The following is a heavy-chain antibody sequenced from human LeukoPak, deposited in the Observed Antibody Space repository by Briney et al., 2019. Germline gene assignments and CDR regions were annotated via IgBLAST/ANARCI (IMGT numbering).Heavy chain of an antibody. Sequence: ASVKVSCKASGYTFTGYYMHWVRQAPGQGLEWMGWINPNSGGTNYAQKFQGRVTMTRDTSISTAYMELSRLRSDDTAVYYCARDRSPYGDYEGRAFDYWGQGTLVTVSS. V-gene: IGHV1-2*02. CDR3: ARDRSPYGDYEGRAFDY. D-gene: IGHD4-17*01. CDR1: GYTFTGYY. J-gene: IGHJ4*02. CDR2: INPNSGGT.